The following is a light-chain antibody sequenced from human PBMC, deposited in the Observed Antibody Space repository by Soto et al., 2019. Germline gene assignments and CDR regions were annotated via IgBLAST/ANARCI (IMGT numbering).Light chain of an antibody. CDR1: RGVSANY. J-gene: IGKJ5*01. CDR3: QQYGTSEII. CDR2: GAS. Sequence: EIELAQCPGSLCLSPKESATISCRSSRGVSANYLAWYQQKPGQAPTLLIYGASIRAAGIPDRFSGSGSGTDFTLTIRRLEPDDFAVFYCQQYGTSEIIFGQGTRLEI. V-gene: IGKV3-20*01.